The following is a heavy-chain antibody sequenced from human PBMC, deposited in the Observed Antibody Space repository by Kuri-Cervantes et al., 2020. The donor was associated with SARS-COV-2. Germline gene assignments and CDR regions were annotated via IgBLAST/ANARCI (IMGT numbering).Heavy chain of an antibody. CDR2: ISGSGGST. V-gene: IGHV3-23*01. J-gene: IGHJ4*02. CDR3: ARDLRLGKSLDY. CDR1: GFTFSSYA. D-gene: IGHD7-27*01. Sequence: GESLKISCAASGFTFSSYAMSWVRQAPGKGLEWVSAISGSGGSTYYADSVKGRFTISRDNAKNSLYLQMSSLRAEETAVYYCARDLRLGKSLDYWGQGTLVTVSS.